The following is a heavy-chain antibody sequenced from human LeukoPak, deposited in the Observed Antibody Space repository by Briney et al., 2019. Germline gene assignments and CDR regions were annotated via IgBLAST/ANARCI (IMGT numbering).Heavy chain of an antibody. D-gene: IGHD3-10*01. V-gene: IGHV3-30*02. Sequence: PGGSLRLSCAASGFTFSSYGMHWVRQAPGKGLEWVAFIRYDGSDKYYADSVKGRFNIYRHNSMSTVYLQMHSVKAEDTAVYYCEKDPVDCYGSVRYYKSYYFDYGGQGTLVTVFS. CDR3: EKDPVDCYGSVRYYKSYYFDY. J-gene: IGHJ4*02. CDR2: IRYDGSDK. CDR1: GFTFSSYG.